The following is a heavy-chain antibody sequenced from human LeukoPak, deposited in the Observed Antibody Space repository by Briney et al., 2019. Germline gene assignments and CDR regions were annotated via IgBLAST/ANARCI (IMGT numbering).Heavy chain of an antibody. Sequence: GGSLRLSCAASGFTFSSYAMSWVRQAPGKGLEWVANIKQDGSEKYYVDPVKGRFTISRDNAKNSLYLQMNSLRAEDTAVYYCARELHYDTAMVSYYYYYYGMDVWGQGTTVTVSS. V-gene: IGHV3-7*01. CDR2: IKQDGSEK. D-gene: IGHD5-18*01. CDR3: ARELHYDTAMVSYYYYYYGMDV. J-gene: IGHJ6*02. CDR1: GFTFSSYA.